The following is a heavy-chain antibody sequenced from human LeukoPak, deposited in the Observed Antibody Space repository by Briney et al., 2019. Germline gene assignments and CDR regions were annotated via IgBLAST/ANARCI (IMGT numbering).Heavy chain of an antibody. V-gene: IGHV3-23*01. CDR2: ISGSGGST. Sequence: PGGSLRLSCAASGFTFSSYAMSWVRQAPGKGLEWVSAISGSGGSTYYADSVKGRFTIPRDNSKNTLYLQMNSLRAEDTAVYYCARVAAAGTGAFDIWGQGTMVTVSS. J-gene: IGHJ3*02. D-gene: IGHD6-13*01. CDR3: ARVAAAGTGAFDI. CDR1: GFTFSSYA.